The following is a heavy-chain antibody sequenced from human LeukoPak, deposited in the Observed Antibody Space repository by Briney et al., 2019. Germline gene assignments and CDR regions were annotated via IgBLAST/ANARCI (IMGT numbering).Heavy chain of an antibody. D-gene: IGHD2-21*02. J-gene: IGHJ4*02. CDR1: GGTFSSYA. CDR3: ARDQRCGGDCYVFDY. CDR2: IIPIFGTA. V-gene: IGHV1-69*06. Sequence: SVKVSCKASGGTFSSYAISWVRQAPGQGLEWMGRIIPIFGTANYAQKFQGRVTITADKSTSTAYMELSSLRSEDTAVYYCARDQRCGGDCYVFDYWGQGTLVTVFS.